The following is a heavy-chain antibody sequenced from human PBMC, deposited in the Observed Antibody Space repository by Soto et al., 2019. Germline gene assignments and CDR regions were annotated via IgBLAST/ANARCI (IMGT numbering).Heavy chain of an antibody. J-gene: IGHJ4*02. CDR3: ATWGVIAAAGSDYFVY. D-gene: IGHD6-13*01. Sequence: ASVKVSCKVSGYTLTELSMHWVRQAPGKGLEWMGGFDPEDGETIYAQKFQGRVTMTEDTSTDTAYMELSSLRSEDTAVYYRATWGVIAAAGSDYFVYWCQGALVTVSS. CDR1: GYTLTELS. V-gene: IGHV1-24*01. CDR2: FDPEDGET.